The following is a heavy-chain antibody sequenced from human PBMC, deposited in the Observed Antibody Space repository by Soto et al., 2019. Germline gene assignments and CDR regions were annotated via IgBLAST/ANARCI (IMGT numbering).Heavy chain of an antibody. Sequence: LRLSCAASGFTFSSYWMPWVRQVPGKGLLWVSRIDAYGSTINYADSVKGRFTISRDNARNTLYLEMNSLRAEDTALYYCTRDIGGKGAYWGPGTLVTVSS. V-gene: IGHV3-74*01. CDR1: GFTFSSYW. CDR3: TRDIGGKGAY. CDR2: IDAYGSTI. D-gene: IGHD3-10*01. J-gene: IGHJ4*02.